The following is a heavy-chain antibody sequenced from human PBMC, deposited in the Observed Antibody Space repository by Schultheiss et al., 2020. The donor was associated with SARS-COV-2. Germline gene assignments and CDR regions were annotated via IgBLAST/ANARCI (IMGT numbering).Heavy chain of an antibody. D-gene: IGHD3-16*02. CDR1: GGSISSHH. J-gene: IGHJ6*02. Sequence: SETLSLTCTVSGGSISSHHWSWIRQPAGKGLEWIGEINHSGSTNYNPSLKSRVTISVDTSKNQFSLKLSSVTAADTAVYYCARVSSHNGMDVWGQGTMVTVSS. CDR2: INHSGST. CDR3: ARVSSHNGMDV. V-gene: IGHV4-59*11.